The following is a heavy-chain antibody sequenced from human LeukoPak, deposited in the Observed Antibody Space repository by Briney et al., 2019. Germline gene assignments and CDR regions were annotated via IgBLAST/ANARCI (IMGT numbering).Heavy chain of an antibody. CDR1: GASISSYY. D-gene: IGHD3-16*01. CDR2: IYYSGST. J-gene: IGHJ3*01. Sequence: PSETLSLTCTVSGASISSYYWSWIRQPPGKGLEWIGYIYYSGSTNYNPSLKSRVTISIDTSKNQFSLYLSSVTAADTAVYYCARVFWGQLHAFDFWGQGTMVTVSS. CDR3: ARVFWGQLHAFDF. V-gene: IGHV4-59*01.